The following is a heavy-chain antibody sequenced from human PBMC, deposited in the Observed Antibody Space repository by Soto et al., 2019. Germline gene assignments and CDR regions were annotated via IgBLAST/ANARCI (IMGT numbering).Heavy chain of an antibody. V-gene: IGHV3-23*01. CDR2: ISGSGGIT. J-gene: IGHJ4*02. D-gene: IGHD1-26*01. CDR3: AKDRGKGSASYYFDY. Sequence: EVQLLESGGGLVQPGGSLRLSCADSGFSFSSYAMTWVRQAPGKGLEWVSAISGSGGITYYADSVKGRFTISRDNSKNTLYLHMTSLRVEDTAVYYCAKDRGKGSASYYFDYWGQGALVIVSS. CDR1: GFSFSSYA.